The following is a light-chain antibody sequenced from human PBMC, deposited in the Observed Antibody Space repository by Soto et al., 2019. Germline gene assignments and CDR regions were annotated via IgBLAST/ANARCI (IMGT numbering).Light chain of an antibody. CDR1: QSVSNNF. V-gene: IGKV3-20*01. J-gene: IGKJ4*01. Sequence: EIVLTQSPGTLSLSPGERDALSCRASQSVSNNFLAWYQQKPGQAPRLLIYDASVRLTGIPDRFRGSGSGTDFTLTISRLELEDFAVYYCQHYGDSAPFGGGTKVDIK. CDR2: DAS. CDR3: QHYGDSAP.